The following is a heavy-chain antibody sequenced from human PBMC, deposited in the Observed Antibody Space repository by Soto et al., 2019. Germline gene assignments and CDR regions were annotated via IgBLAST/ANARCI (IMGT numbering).Heavy chain of an antibody. CDR2: ISSSSNYI. CDR3: ARGGYYYDSSGYLPSDY. Sequence: GGSLRLSCAASGFTFNNYNMNWVRQAPGKGLEWVSLISSSSNYIYYVDSVKDRFTISRDNAKNSLYLQMNSLRAEDTAMYYCARGGYYYDSSGYLPSDYWGQGTLVTVSS. D-gene: IGHD3-22*01. J-gene: IGHJ4*02. CDR1: GFTFNNYN. V-gene: IGHV3-21*01.